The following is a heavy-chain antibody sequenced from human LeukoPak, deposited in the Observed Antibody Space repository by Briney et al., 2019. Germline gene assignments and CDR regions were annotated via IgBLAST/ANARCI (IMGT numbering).Heavy chain of an antibody. V-gene: IGHV1-69*13. J-gene: IGHJ3*02. CDR1: GGTFSSYA. CDR3: AIGDYDYAFDI. Sequence: SVKVSCKASGGTFSSYAISWVRQAPGQGLEWMGGIIPIFGTANYAQKFQGRVTITADESTSTAYMELSSLRSEDTAAYYCAIGDYDYAFDIWGQGTMVTVSS. CDR2: IIPIFGTA. D-gene: IGHD5-12*01.